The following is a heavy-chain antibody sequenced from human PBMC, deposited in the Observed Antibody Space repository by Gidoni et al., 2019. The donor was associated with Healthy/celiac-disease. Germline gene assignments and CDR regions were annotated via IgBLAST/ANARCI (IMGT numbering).Heavy chain of an antibody. CDR3: VKDLGGYEYYFDY. V-gene: IGHV3-64D*09. CDR2: ISSNGGST. D-gene: IGHD5-12*01. Sequence: EVQLVESGGGLVQPGGSLRLSCSASGFTFSSYAMHWVRQAPGTGLEYVSAISSNGGSTYYADSVKGRFTISRDNSKNTLYLQMSSLRAEDTAVYYCVKDLGGYEYYFDYWGQGTLVTVSS. CDR1: GFTFSSYA. J-gene: IGHJ4*02.